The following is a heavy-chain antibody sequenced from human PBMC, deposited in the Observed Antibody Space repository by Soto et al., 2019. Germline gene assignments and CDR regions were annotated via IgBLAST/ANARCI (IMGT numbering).Heavy chain of an antibody. D-gene: IGHD3-9*01. CDR2: IYWDDDK. V-gene: IGHV2-5*02. CDR1: GFSLSTSGVG. CDR3: AHRRVLYFDWFDAFDI. Sequence: QITLKESGPTLVKPTQTLTLTCTFSGFSLSTSGVGVGWIRQPPGKDLEWLALIYWDDDKRYSPSLKSRLTITKDTSKNQVVLTMTKMDPVDTATYYCAHRRVLYFDWFDAFDIWGQVTMVTVSS. J-gene: IGHJ3*02.